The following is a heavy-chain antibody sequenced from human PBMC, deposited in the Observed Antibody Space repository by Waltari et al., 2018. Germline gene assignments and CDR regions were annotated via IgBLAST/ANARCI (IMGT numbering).Heavy chain of an antibody. Sequence: LVRQAPGKGPDWVGFIRNKPNGGTAEYAASVKGRFTISRDDSKSIASLQMSSLKTEDTAVYYCTRLYCSGGVCYPEFDYWGQGVLVTVSS. J-gene: IGHJ4*02. CDR3: TRLYCSGGVCYPEFDY. CDR2: IRNKPNGGTA. D-gene: IGHD2-15*01. V-gene: IGHV3-49*02.